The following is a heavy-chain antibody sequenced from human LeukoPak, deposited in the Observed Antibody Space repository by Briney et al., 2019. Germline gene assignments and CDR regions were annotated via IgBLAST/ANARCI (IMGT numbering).Heavy chain of an antibody. Sequence: SETLSLTCTVSGGSISSGDYYWSWIRQPPGKGLEWIGYIYYSGSTYYNPSLKSRVTISVDTSKNQFSLKLSSVTAADTAVYYCARDGAYCGGDRYPGFDPWGQGTLVTVSS. CDR1: GGSISSGDYY. CDR3: ARDGAYCGGDRYPGFDP. J-gene: IGHJ5*02. V-gene: IGHV4-30-4*08. CDR2: IYYSGST. D-gene: IGHD2-21*01.